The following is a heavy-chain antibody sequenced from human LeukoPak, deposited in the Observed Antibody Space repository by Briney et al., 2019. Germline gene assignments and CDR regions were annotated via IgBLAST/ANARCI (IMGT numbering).Heavy chain of an antibody. CDR2: ISGSGGST. V-gene: IGHV3-23*01. Sequence: GGSLRLSCAASGFTFSSYAMSWVRQAPGKGLEWVSAISGSGGSTYYADSVKGRFTISRDNSKNTLYLQMNSLRAEDTAVYYCAKDLLPYLRGDTYGYNWFDPWGQGTLVTVSS. CDR3: AKDLLPYLRGDTYGYNWFDP. J-gene: IGHJ5*02. D-gene: IGHD3-10*02. CDR1: GFTFSSYA.